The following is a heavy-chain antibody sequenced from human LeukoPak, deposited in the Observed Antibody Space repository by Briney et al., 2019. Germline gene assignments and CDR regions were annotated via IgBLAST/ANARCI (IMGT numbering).Heavy chain of an antibody. CDR3: ARDTGRAIPFDF. D-gene: IGHD2-2*02. CDR1: GDSVSSNSAA. Sequence: SQTLSLTCAISGDSVSSNSAAWNWIRQSPSGGLEWLGRTYYRSKWYNDYAVSVKSRITINPDTSKNQFSLLLNSVTPEGTAVYYCARDTGRAIPFDFWGQGTLVTVSS. V-gene: IGHV6-1*01. CDR2: TYYRSKWYN. J-gene: IGHJ4*02.